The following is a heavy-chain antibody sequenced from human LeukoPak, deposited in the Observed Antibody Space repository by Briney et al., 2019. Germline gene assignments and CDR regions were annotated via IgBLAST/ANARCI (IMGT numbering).Heavy chain of an antibody. D-gene: IGHD3-10*01. CDR2: INQSGST. J-gene: IGHJ4*02. CDR3: ARGYGSGFAY. CDR1: GGYFSGYY. V-gene: IGHV4-34*01. Sequence: PSDTLSLTCAVYGGYFSGYYWSWIRQSPGKGLEWIGEINQSGSTNHNPSLKSRVTISVDTSKNQFSVKVSSVTAADTAVYYCARGYGSGFAYWGQGTLVTVSS.